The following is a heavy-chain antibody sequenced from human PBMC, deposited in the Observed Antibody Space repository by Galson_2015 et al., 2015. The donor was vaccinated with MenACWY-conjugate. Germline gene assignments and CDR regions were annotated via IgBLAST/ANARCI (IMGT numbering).Heavy chain of an antibody. CDR2: ISKSGSPI. Sequence: SLRLSCAASGFTFTGYEFNWVRQAPGKGLEWLSYISKSGSPIYYADSVKGRFTISRDNIKKSLFLEMNSLRAGDTGVYYCARVGTLIPQFFYYMDVWGKGTTVTVSS. CDR1: GFTFTGYE. CDR3: ARVGTLIPQFFYYMDV. V-gene: IGHV3-48*03. J-gene: IGHJ6*03. D-gene: IGHD1/OR15-1a*01.